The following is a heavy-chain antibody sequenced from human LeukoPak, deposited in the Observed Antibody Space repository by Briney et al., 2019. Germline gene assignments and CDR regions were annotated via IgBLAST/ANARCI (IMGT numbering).Heavy chain of an antibody. Sequence: GGSLRLSCAASGFTFSSYSMNWVRQAPGKGLEWVAVISYDGSNIYYGDSVKGRFTISRDNSRNRLYLQMNSLRSEDTAIYYCAKERIRFQFFFDYWGQGTPVTVSS. CDR1: GFTFSSYS. V-gene: IGHV3-30*18. D-gene: IGHD3-3*02. CDR2: ISYDGSNI. CDR3: AKERIRFQFFFDY. J-gene: IGHJ4*02.